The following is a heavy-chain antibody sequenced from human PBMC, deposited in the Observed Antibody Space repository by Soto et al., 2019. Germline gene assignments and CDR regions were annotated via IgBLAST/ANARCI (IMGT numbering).Heavy chain of an antibody. Sequence: SETLSLTCTVSGGSISSDYWSWIRQPPGKGLEWIGYVYYNGNSYFNPSLKSRVTISVGTSKNQFSLKVRSVTAADTAVYYCARTPIGYCSGGSCSNWFDPWGQGILVTVS. J-gene: IGHJ5*02. V-gene: IGHV4-59*08. CDR2: VYYNGNS. D-gene: IGHD2-15*01. CDR3: ARTPIGYCSGGSCSNWFDP. CDR1: GGSISSDY.